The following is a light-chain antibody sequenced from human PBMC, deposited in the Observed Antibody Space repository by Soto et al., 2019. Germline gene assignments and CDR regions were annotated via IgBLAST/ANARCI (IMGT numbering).Light chain of an antibody. Sequence: EIVLTQSPGTLSLSQWDRATISCRASQSVSSSYLAWYQQKPGQAPRLLIYGASSRATGIQDRFSGSGSGTDFTLTISRLEPEDFAVYYCQQYGSSPLAFGGGTKVEIK. CDR3: QQYGSSPLA. J-gene: IGKJ4*01. CDR2: GAS. CDR1: QSVSSSY. V-gene: IGKV3-20*01.